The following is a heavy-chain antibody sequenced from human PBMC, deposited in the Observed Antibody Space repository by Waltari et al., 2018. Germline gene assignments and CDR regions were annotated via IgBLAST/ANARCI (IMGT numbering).Heavy chain of an antibody. V-gene: IGHV5-10-1*01. CDR3: VRHRITYPLEIDY. CDR1: GDSFTSHW. Sequence: EVQLVQSGAEVKKPEESLRIPCEGSGDSFTSHWATRVGHMAGNGVGWVGRIDPSDSFRNYGPAFEGHVTISVDQSLRTAYLQWDSLKASDTAIYYCVRHRITYPLEIDYWGQGTLVTVSS. CDR2: IDPSDSFR. J-gene: IGHJ4*02.